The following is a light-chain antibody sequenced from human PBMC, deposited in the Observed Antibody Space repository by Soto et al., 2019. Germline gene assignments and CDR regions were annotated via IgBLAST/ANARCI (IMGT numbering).Light chain of an antibody. CDR3: QQFNNYSIT. J-gene: IGKJ5*01. Sequence: AIQLTQSPSSLSASVGDRVTITCRASQGISSALAWYQQKPGKAPKLLIYDASSLESWVPSRFSGSGSGTDFTLTFSSLQPEDFATYYWQQFNNYSITFGQGTRLEIK. CDR1: QGISSA. V-gene: IGKV1D-13*01. CDR2: DAS.